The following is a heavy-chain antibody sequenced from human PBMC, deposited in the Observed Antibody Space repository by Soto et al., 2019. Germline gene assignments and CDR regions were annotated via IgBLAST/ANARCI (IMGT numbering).Heavy chain of an antibody. J-gene: IGHJ4*02. V-gene: IGHV5-51*01. CDR1: GDSCANYW. D-gene: IGHD3-9*01. CDR3: VRPDSTGYYSH. Sequence: WEFLKIRCRGSGDSCANYWIGCVRQMPGKGLEWMGIINPADSDTRYSPSFQGQVTVSVDKSISTAYLQRGSLKASDTAMYYCVRPDSTGYYSHWGQGTPVTVSS. CDR2: INPADSDT.